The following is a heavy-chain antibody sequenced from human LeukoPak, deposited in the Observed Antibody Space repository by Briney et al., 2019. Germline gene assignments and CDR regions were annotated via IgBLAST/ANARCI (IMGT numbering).Heavy chain of an antibody. CDR2: ISGSGGST. D-gene: IGHD3-22*01. CDR1: GFTFSSYA. V-gene: IGHV3-23*01. Sequence: PGGSLRLSCAASGFTFSSYAMSWVRQAPGKGLEWVSAISGSGGSTYYADSVKGRFTISRDNSKNTLYLQMNSLRAEDTAEYYCAKVNYYDSTGFFDYWGQGTLVTVSS. J-gene: IGHJ4*02. CDR3: AKVNYYDSTGFFDY.